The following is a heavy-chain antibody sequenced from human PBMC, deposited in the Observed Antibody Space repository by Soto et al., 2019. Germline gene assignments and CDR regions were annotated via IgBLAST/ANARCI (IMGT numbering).Heavy chain of an antibody. CDR1: GFTFSSYG. Sequence: QVQLVESGGGVVQPGRSLRLSCAVSGFTFSSYGMHWVRQAPGKGLEWVAVISYDGSNKYYADSVKGRFTISRDNSKNTLYLKMNSLRPEDTAVYYCAKDRGDIVVVPAARYYYYFGMDVWGQGTTVTVSS. V-gene: IGHV3-30*18. J-gene: IGHJ6*02. CDR3: AKDRGDIVVVPAARYYYYFGMDV. CDR2: ISYDGSNK. D-gene: IGHD2-2*01.